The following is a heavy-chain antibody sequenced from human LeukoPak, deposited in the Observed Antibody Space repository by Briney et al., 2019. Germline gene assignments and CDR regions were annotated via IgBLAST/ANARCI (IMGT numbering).Heavy chain of an antibody. V-gene: IGHV4-30-2*01. Sequence: PSETLSLTCTVSGGSISSGGCYWSWIRQPPGKGLEWIGYIYHSGSTYYNPSLKSRVTISVDRSKNQFSLKLSSVTAADTAVYYCARHEGGISASLGVFDIWGQGTMVTVSS. J-gene: IGHJ3*02. CDR3: ARHEGGISASLGVFDI. D-gene: IGHD6-13*01. CDR2: IYHSGST. CDR1: GGSISSGGCY.